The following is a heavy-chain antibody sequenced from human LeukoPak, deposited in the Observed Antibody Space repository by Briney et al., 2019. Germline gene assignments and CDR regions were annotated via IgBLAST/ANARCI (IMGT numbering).Heavy chain of an antibody. Sequence: GGSLRLSCAASGFTFSRYSMNWVRQAPGKGLEWVSSIDPSSYYIYYGDSVKGRSAISRDNAKNSLYLQINSLRAEDTAVYYCARVSGRLERQSDLDFWGQGTLVTVSS. V-gene: IGHV3-21*01. CDR2: IDPSSYYI. J-gene: IGHJ4*02. D-gene: IGHD1-1*01. CDR1: GFTFSRYS. CDR3: ARVSGRLERQSDLDF.